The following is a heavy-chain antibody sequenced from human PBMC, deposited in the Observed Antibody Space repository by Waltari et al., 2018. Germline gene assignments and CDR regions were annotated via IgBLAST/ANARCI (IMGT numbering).Heavy chain of an antibody. CDR1: GYTFTSYA. D-gene: IGHD3-10*01. Sequence: QVQLVQSGAEVKKPGASVKVSCKASGYTFTSYAMHWVRPAPGQRLEWMGWINAGNGNTKYSQKFQGRVTITRDTSASTAYMELSSLRSEDTAVYYCARGLSMVQGVTGHLWYYYGMDVWGQGTTVTVSS. CDR2: INAGNGNT. CDR3: ARGLSMVQGVTGHLWYYYGMDV. V-gene: IGHV1-3*01. J-gene: IGHJ6*02.